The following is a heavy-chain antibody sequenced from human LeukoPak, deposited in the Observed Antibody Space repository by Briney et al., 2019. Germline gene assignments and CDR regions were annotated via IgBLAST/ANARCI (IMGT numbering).Heavy chain of an antibody. CDR1: GGSFSGYY. CDR3: ARVRSYYDFWSGYYGYFDY. J-gene: IGHJ4*02. CDR2: INHSGST. Sequence: SETLSLTCAVYGGSFSGYYWSWIRQPPGKGLEWIGEINHSGSTNYNPSLKSRVTISVDTSKNQFSLKLSSVTAADTAVYYCARVRSYYDFWSGYYGYFDYWGQGTLVTVSS. V-gene: IGHV4-34*01. D-gene: IGHD3-3*01.